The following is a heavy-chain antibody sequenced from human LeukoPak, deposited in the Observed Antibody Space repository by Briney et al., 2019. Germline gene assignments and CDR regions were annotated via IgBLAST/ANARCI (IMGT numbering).Heavy chain of an antibody. D-gene: IGHD3-10*01. CDR1: GGSINSHY. Sequence: SETLSLTCTVSGGSINSHYWSWIRQPPGKGLQWIGFISYSGSTSYNPSLMSRVTISVDTSKNQFSLKLSSVTAADTAVYYCARSVSGVTRGRNWFDPWGQGTLVTVSS. CDR2: ISYSGST. J-gene: IGHJ5*02. V-gene: IGHV4-59*11. CDR3: ARSVSGVTRGRNWFDP.